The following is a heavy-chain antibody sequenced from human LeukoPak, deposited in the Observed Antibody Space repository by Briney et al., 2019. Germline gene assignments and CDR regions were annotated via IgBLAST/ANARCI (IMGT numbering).Heavy chain of an antibody. CDR1: GFSFSNTW. V-gene: IGHV3-23*01. D-gene: IGHD5-24*01. J-gene: IGHJ6*02. CDR3: AKILERELQYYYYGMDV. Sequence: GGSLRLSCAASGFSFSNTWMNWLRQALGKGLEWVSAISGSGGSTYYADSVKGRFTISRDNSKNTLYLQMNSLRAEDTAVYYCAKILERELQYYYYGMDVWGQGTSVTVSS. CDR2: ISGSGGST.